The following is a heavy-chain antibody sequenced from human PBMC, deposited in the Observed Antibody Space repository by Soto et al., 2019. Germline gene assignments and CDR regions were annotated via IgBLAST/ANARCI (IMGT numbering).Heavy chain of an antibody. CDR3: AAGTLGAVWTPLDD. CDR1: GGSFSGYL. D-gene: IGHD3-16*01. Sequence: SETLSLTCAVYGGSFSGYLWSWIRQPPGKGLEWIGEINHSGGTNYNPSLKSRLTISVDTSKNQFSLKLSSVTAADTAIYYCAAGTLGAVWTPLDDWGQGTLVTVSS. CDR2: INHSGGT. J-gene: IGHJ4*02. V-gene: IGHV4-34*01.